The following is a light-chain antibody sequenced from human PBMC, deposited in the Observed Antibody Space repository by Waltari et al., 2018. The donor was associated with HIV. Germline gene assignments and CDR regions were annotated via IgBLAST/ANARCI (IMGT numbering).Light chain of an antibody. CDR2: EAA. CDR1: QSISAK. J-gene: IGKJ2*01. V-gene: IGKV3-15*01. CDR3: QQYDSGPRGIT. Sequence: EIVMTQSPPTLSVSPGQRVTLSCRASQSISAKVALYQQRPGQAPRLLIYEAATRPTGIPARFSGSESGTEFTLTISSLQSEDFATYFCQQYDSGPRGITFGQGTMLEIK.